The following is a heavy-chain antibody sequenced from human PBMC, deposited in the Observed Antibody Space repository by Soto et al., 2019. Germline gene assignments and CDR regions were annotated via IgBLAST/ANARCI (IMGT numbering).Heavy chain of an antibody. D-gene: IGHD3-16*01. CDR3: ARDEDLQPTVWGF. V-gene: IGHV4-31*03. CDR2: VYYSGAT. J-gene: IGHJ4*02. CDR1: GDSMATGGHY. Sequence: SETLSLTCTVSGDSMATGGHYYNWIRQVPGKGLEWIGYVYYSGATHYTPSLRARATISRDTSKNQFSLRLISVTAADTALYYCARDEDLQPTVWGFWGQGIQVTVSS.